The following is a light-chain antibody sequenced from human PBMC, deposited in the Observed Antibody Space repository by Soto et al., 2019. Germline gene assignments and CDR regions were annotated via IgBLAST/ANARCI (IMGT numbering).Light chain of an antibody. CDR2: GAS. CDR3: QPYNNWPPA. Sequence: EMVMTQSPATLSVSLGERATLSCSASQSVSSNLAWYQQKPGQGPRLLIYGASTRATGIPARFSGSGSGTEFTLSISSLQSEDFAVYYCQPYNNWPPALGPGIKVYSK. CDR1: QSVSSN. J-gene: IGKJ3*01. V-gene: IGKV3-15*01.